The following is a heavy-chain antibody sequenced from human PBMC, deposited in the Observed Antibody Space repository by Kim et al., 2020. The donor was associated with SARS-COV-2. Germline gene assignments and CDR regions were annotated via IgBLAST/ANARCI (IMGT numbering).Heavy chain of an antibody. J-gene: IGHJ2*01. CDR1: GFIFRKYA. V-gene: IGHV3-23*01. Sequence: GGSLRLSCVASGFIFRKYAMRWVRQAPGKRLEWVAVIPWSGDYSYYPQSVEGRFTISRDNRNNSVYLEMSSLRADDAAMYYCAKGQCGDFEL. D-gene: IGHD1-26*01. CDR3: AKGQCGDFEL. CDR2: IPWSGDYS.